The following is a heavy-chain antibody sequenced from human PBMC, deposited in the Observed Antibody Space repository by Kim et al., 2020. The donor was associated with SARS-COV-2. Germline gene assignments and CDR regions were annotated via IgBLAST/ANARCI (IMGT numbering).Heavy chain of an antibody. Sequence: SETLSLTCAVYGGSFSGYYWSWIRQPPGKGLEWSGEINHSGSTNYNPSLKSRVTISVDTSKNQFSLKLSSVTAADTAVYYCARVGRRWLQLPRNYYYGMDVWGQGITVTVSS. V-gene: IGHV4-34*01. J-gene: IGHJ6*02. CDR2: INHSGST. D-gene: IGHD5-12*01. CDR1: GGSFSGYY. CDR3: ARVGRRWLQLPRNYYYGMDV.